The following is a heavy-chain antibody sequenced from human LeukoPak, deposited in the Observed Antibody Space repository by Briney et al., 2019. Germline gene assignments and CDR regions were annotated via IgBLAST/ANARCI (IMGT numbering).Heavy chain of an antibody. CDR1: GGFSSSYS. CDR3: ARTPGYYYYMDV. V-gene: IGHV4-4*07. Sequence: SETLSLTCTVSGGFSSSYSWSWIRQPAGKGLEWIGRLYSSGSTNYNPSLKSRVTMSVDTSKNQFSLKLSSVTAADTAVYYCARTPGYYYYMDVWGKGTTVTVSS. CDR2: LYSSGST. J-gene: IGHJ6*03.